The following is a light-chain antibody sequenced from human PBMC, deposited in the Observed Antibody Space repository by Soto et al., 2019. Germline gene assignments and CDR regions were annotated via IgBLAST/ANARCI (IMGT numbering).Light chain of an antibody. V-gene: IGLV2-8*01. J-gene: IGLJ2*01. CDR3: SSYAGSNNLL. CDR1: TSDIGSYNY. Sequence: QSVLTQPPSASGSPGQSVTISCAGTTSDIGSYNYVSWYQQHPGKAPKLMIYEVTKRPSGVPDRFSGSKSGNTASLTVSGLQAEDEGDYYCSSYAGSNNLLFGGGTKLTVL. CDR2: EVT.